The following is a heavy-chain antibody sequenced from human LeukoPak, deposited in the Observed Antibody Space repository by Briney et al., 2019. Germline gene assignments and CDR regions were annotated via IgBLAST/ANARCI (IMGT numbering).Heavy chain of an antibody. J-gene: IGHJ6*03. Sequence: ASVKVSCKASGYTFTSYDINWVRQAPGQGLEWMGWMNPNSGNTGYAQKFQGRVTITRNTSISTAYMELSSLRSDDTAVYHCARGVRITMVRRRGRGDQYYYYHMDVWGKGTTVTVSS. V-gene: IGHV1-8*02. CDR3: ARGVRITMVRRRGRGDQYYYYHMDV. D-gene: IGHD3-10*01. CDR2: MNPNSGNT. CDR1: GYTFTSYD.